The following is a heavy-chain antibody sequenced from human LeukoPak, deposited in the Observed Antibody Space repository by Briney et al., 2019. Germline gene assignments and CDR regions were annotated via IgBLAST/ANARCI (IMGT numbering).Heavy chain of an antibody. V-gene: IGHV3-33*06. Sequence: PGGSLRLSCAASGFTFSSYGMHWVRQAPGKGLEWVAVIWYDGSNKYYADSVKGRFTISRDNSKNTLYLQMNSLRAEDTAVYYCAKILAAAGTSGLDYWGQGTLVTVSS. J-gene: IGHJ4*02. CDR3: AKILAAAGTSGLDY. CDR2: IWYDGSNK. CDR1: GFTFSSYG. D-gene: IGHD6-13*01.